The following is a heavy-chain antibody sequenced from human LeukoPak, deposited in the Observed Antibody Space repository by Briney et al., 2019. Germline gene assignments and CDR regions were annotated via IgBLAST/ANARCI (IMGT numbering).Heavy chain of an antibody. CDR2: INPNSGGT. D-gene: IGHD6-19*01. J-gene: IGHJ6*03. CDR3: ARDLYQWLPSTRPRDYYYYMDV. CDR1: VYTFTVYY. Sequence: GASVTVSFKASVYTFTVYYIHWVRQAPGQGLEYMGWINPNSGGTNYAQKFQGRVTMTRDTSISTAYMELSRLRSDDTAVYYCARDLYQWLPSTRPRDYYYYMDVWGEGTTVTVSS. V-gene: IGHV1-2*02.